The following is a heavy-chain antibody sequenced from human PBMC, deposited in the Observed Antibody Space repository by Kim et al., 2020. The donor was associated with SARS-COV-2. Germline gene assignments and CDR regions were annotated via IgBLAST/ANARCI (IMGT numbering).Heavy chain of an antibody. V-gene: IGHV3-23*01. D-gene: IGHD6-25*01. J-gene: IGHJ3*02. CDR2: VTGSGDTT. CDR3: ARPPPAAPNDAFDI. Sequence: GGSLRLSCAAARFIFSNYDMNWVRQAPGKGLELVSAVTGSGDTTYYADSVKGRFTISRDNSKNTLYLQMNSLRPEDTAVYFCARPPPAAPNDAFDIWGQGTMVTVSS. CDR1: RFIFSNYD.